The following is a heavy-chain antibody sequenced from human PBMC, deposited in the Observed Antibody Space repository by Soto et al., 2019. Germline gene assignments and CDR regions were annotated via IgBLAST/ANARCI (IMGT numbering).Heavy chain of an antibody. J-gene: IGHJ6*03. V-gene: IGHV3-21*01. Sequence: EVQLVESGGGLVKPGGSLRLSCAASGFTFSSYNMNWVRQAPGKGLEWVSSLSSSSTYIYYADSVKGRFTISGDNAQNSLYLQMNSLGAEDTAVYYCARRGINYGDYRSMDVWGKGTTVTVSS. CDR1: GFTFSSYN. D-gene: IGHD4-17*01. CDR3: ARRGINYGDYRSMDV. CDR2: LSSSSTYI.